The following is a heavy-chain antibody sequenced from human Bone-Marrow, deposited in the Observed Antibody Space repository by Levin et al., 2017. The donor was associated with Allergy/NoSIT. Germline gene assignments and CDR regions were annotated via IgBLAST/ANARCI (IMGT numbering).Heavy chain of an antibody. D-gene: IGHD2-21*02. CDR3: AREVVCGGDCYGANWFDP. CDR1: GYTFTSHF. V-gene: IGHV1-46*01. Sequence: PGGSLRLSCKASGYTFTSHFMRWVRQAPGQGLEWMGIINPSGGNTNYAQKFQGRLTMTRDTSTSTVYMELSSLRSDDTAVYYCAREVVCGGDCYGANWFDPWGQGTLVTVSS. J-gene: IGHJ5*02. CDR2: INPSGGNT.